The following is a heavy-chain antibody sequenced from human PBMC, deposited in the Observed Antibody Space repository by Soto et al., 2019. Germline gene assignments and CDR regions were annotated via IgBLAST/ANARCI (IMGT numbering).Heavy chain of an antibody. V-gene: IGHV3-7*01. J-gene: IGHJ4*02. CDR3: VRDHGYDIFEY. CDR2: INQDESQK. D-gene: IGHD3-22*01. CDR1: GFTFSNYW. Sequence: EVQLVESGGGLVQPGGSLRLSCAASGFTFSNYWMGWVRQAPGKGLEWVADINQDESQKYYLKSVEGRFTISRDNAQNSLYLQLNSLRAEDTAVYFCVRDHGYDIFEYWGQGTLVNVSS.